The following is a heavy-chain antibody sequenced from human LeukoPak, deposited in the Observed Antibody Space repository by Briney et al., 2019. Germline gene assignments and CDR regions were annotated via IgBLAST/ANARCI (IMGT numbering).Heavy chain of an antibody. J-gene: IGHJ5*02. CDR3: ARERGRTYYDYVSTNNWFDP. V-gene: IGHV3-48*04. D-gene: IGHD3-22*01. CDR2: ISSSGSTI. Sequence: GGSLRLSCAASGFTFSSYAMSWVRQAPGKGLEWVSYISSSGSTIYYADSVKGRFTISRDNAKNSLYLQMNSLRAEDTAVYYCARERGRTYYDYVSTNNWFDPWGQGTLVTVSS. CDR1: GFTFSSYA.